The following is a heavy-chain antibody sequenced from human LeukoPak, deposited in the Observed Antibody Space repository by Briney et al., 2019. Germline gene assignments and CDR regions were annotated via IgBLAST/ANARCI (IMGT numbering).Heavy chain of an antibody. CDR3: ARGLAYFHDYGDYGSPGISDY. CDR2: INHSGST. J-gene: IGHJ4*02. Sequence: PSETLSLTCAVYGGSFSGYYWSWIRQPPGKGLEWIGEINHSGSTNYNPSLKSRVTISVDTSKNQFSLKLSSVTAADTAVYYCARGLAYFHDYGDYGSPGISDYWGQGTLVTVSS. CDR1: GGSFSGYY. D-gene: IGHD4-17*01. V-gene: IGHV4-34*01.